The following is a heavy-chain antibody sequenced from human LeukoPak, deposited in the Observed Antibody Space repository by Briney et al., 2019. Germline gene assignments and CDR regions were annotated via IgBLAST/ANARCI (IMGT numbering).Heavy chain of an antibody. CDR3: AHRRSGERYFHY. J-gene: IGHJ4*02. V-gene: IGHV2-5*02. D-gene: IGHD4-17*01. CDR2: IYWDDDK. Sequence: SGPTLVNPTQTLTLTCTFSGFSLTTSGVGVGWIRQPPGKALEWLALIYWDDDKRYSPSLKSRLTITKDTSKNQVVLTMTNMDLVDTATYYCAHRRSGERYFHYWGQGTLVTVSS. CDR1: GFSLTTSGVG.